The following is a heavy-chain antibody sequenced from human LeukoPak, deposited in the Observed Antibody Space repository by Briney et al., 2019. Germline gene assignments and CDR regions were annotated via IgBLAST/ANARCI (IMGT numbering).Heavy chain of an antibody. D-gene: IGHD5-18*01. CDR2: IKQDGSEK. J-gene: IGHJ4*02. V-gene: IGHV3-7*01. CDR3: ARDNEAMARPFDY. Sequence: PGGSLRLSCAASGFTFSSYWMSWVRQAPGKGLEWVANIKQDGSEKYYVDSVKGRFTISRDNAKNSLYLQMNSLRAEDTAVYYCARDNEAMARPFDYWGQGTLVTVSS. CDR1: GFTFSSYW.